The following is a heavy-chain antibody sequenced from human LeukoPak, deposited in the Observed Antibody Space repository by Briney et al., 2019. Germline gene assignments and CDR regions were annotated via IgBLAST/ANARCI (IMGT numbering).Heavy chain of an antibody. Sequence: GGSLRLSCAASGFTFRNYAKSWVRQAPGKGLEWVSAISGSGDYTNYADSVKGRFTISRDNSKNTLYPQMNSLRAEDTAVYYCAKDRASGSGSYSYRGFDYWGQGTLVTVSS. D-gene: IGHD6-19*01. V-gene: IGHV3-23*01. CDR2: ISGSGDYT. J-gene: IGHJ4*02. CDR1: GFTFRNYA. CDR3: AKDRASGSGSYSYRGFDY.